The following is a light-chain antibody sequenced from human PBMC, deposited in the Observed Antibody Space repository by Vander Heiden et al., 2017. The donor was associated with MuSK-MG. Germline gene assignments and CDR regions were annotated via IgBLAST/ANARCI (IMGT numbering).Light chain of an antibody. CDR3: NSRDSSGNHYV. Sequence: SSELTQDPAVSVALGQTVRITCHGDSLRSYYASWYQQKPGQAPVLVIYGKNNRTSGIPDRFSGSSSGNTASLTITGAQAEDEADYYCNSRDSSGNHYVFGTGTKVTVL. CDR1: SLRSYY. V-gene: IGLV3-19*01. J-gene: IGLJ1*01. CDR2: GKN.